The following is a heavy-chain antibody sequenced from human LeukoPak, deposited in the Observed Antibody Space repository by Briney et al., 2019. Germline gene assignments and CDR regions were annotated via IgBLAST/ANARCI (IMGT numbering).Heavy chain of an antibody. V-gene: IGHV4-59*01. CDR1: VDAISIYY. CDR3: ARAELRYIEWAHDAFDI. CDR2: IYYCVST. Sequence: TSETLSLICTVSVDAISIYYWIWIRQPPGEGVEGIGYIYYCVSTNYNPSLKSRVTISVDTSKNQFSFKLSSVTAAEPAVYYCARAELRYIEWAHDAFDIWGQGTMVTVAS. J-gene: IGHJ3*02. D-gene: IGHD3-9*01.